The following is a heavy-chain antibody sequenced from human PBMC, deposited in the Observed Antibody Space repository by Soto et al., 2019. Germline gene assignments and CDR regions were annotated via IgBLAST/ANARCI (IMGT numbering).Heavy chain of an antibody. D-gene: IGHD2-15*01. Sequence: EVQMVESGGGLVKPGGSLRLSCAGSGFSFRDAWMNWVRQAPGKGLEWVGRIKSRAAGGAIDYAAPVKGICTISRDDSEDTLYLQINSLKTEDTAMYYFTTDRSVGGVVAAFQLRCQGTMLSVSS. CDR3: TTDRSVGGVVAAFQL. CDR2: IKSRAAGGAI. J-gene: IGHJ3*01. CDR1: GFSFRDAW. V-gene: IGHV3-15*07.